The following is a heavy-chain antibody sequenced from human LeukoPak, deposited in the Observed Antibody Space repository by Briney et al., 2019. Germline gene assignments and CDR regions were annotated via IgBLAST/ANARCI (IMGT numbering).Heavy chain of an antibody. J-gene: IGHJ4*02. V-gene: IGHV3-23*01. CDR2: ISGSGGST. Sequence: QPGGSLRLSCAASGFTFSSYAMSWVRQAPGKGLEWVSAISGSGGSTYYADSVKGRFTISRDNSKNTLYLQMNSLRAEDTAVYYCAKGGYCSGGSCYSDYFEYWGQGTLVTVSS. D-gene: IGHD2-15*01. CDR1: GFTFSSYA. CDR3: AKGGYCSGGSCYSDYFEY.